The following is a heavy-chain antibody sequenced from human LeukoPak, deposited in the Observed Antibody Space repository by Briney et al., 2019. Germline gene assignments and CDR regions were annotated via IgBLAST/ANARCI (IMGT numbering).Heavy chain of an antibody. D-gene: IGHD3-9*01. V-gene: IGHV3-48*01. J-gene: IGHJ4*02. Sequence: GGSLRLSCAASGFTFSSYSMNRVRQAPGKGLEWISYISISSSTIYYADSVKGRFTISRDDAKNSLYLQMNSLRADDTAIYYCARCLRYFDWLFSVDLWGQGTLVTVSS. CDR3: ARCLRYFDWLFSVDL. CDR1: GFTFSSYS. CDR2: ISISSSTI.